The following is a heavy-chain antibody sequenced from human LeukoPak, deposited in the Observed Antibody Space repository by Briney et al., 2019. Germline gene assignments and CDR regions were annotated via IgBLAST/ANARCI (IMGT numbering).Heavy chain of an antibody. V-gene: IGHV3-30*18. J-gene: IGHJ4*02. CDR3: AKIARGSTWYVDH. Sequence: TGGSLRLSCEASGFTFNSSGMHWVRQTPGKGLEWVAVISSDGSNKYYSESVKGRFTISRDNSKNTLFVQMDSLRPEDTVVYYCAKIARGSTWYVDHWGQGTLVTVSS. D-gene: IGHD3-16*01. CDR2: ISSDGSNK. CDR1: GFTFNSSG.